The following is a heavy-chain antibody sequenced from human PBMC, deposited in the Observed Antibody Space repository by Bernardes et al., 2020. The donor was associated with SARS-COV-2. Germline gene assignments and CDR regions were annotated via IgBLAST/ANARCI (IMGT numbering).Heavy chain of an antibody. J-gene: IGHJ6*02. CDR1: GFTFSSYG. V-gene: IGHV3-33*01. Sequence: SLRLSCAASGFTFSSYGMHWVRQAPGKGLEWVAVIWYDGSNKYYADSVKGRFTISRDNSKNTLYLQMNSLRAEDTAVYYCARTIAARPVGGRPDYYYGMDVWGQGTTVTVSS. CDR2: IWYDGSNK. D-gene: IGHD6-6*01. CDR3: ARTIAARPVGGRPDYYYGMDV.